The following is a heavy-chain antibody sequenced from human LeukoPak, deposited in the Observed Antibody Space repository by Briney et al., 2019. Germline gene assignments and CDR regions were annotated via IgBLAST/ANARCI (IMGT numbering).Heavy chain of an antibody. J-gene: IGHJ4*02. D-gene: IGHD2-15*01. CDR2: IRSGATTM. CDR3: ATIHSRPF. CDR1: GFSFSDYY. Sequence: SGGSLRLSCEASGFSFSDYYMTWIRQPPGKGLEWIAYIRSGATTMYYADSVRGRFTISRDDSKNSLFLQMNSLRAEDTAVYYCATIHSRPFWGQGTLVTVSS. V-gene: IGHV3-11*01.